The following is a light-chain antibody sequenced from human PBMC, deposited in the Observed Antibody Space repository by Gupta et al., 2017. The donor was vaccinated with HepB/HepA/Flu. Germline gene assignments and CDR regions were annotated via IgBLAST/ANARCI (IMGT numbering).Light chain of an antibody. Sequence: SYVLTQPPSLSVAPGKTARISCGGNIIGSKSVHWYQQKSAQAPVLVVYDDSDRPSGIPERFSGSNSGNTATLIITGVEAGDEADYYCQVWDSSSDHLVFGGGTKLTVL. V-gene: IGLV3-21*03. CDR3: QVWDSSSDHLV. J-gene: IGLJ2*01. CDR2: DDS. CDR1: IIGSKS.